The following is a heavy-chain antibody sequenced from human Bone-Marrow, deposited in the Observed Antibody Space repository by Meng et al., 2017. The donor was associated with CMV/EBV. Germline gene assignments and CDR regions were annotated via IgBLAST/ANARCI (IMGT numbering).Heavy chain of an antibody. CDR1: GYTSTSYY. D-gene: IGHD3-3*01. CDR3: ARDLVSSYDFWSGYYIWSESGTKVNGMDV. J-gene: IGHJ6*02. V-gene: IGHV1-46*01. Sequence: ASVKVSCKASGYTSTSYYMHWVRQAPGQGLEWMGIINPSGGSTSYAQKFQGRVTMTRDTSTSTVYMELSSLRSEDTAVYYCARDLVSSYDFWSGYYIWSESGTKVNGMDVWGQGTTVTVSS. CDR2: INPSGGST.